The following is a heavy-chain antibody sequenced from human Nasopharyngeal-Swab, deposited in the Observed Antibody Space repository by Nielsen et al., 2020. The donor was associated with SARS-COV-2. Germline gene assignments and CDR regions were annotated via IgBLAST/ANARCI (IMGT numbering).Heavy chain of an antibody. CDR1: GFTFSRYS. J-gene: IGHJ6*02. CDR3: ARITVAGDYYYGIDV. Sequence: GESLKNSWAASGFTFSRYSMNWDSQGPGKGLEGVSSISNSSSYIYYADSVKGRFTISRDNAKNSLYLQMNSLRAEDTAVYYCARITVAGDYYYGIDVWGQGTTVTVSS. V-gene: IGHV3-21*01. D-gene: IGHD6-19*01. CDR2: ISNSSSYI.